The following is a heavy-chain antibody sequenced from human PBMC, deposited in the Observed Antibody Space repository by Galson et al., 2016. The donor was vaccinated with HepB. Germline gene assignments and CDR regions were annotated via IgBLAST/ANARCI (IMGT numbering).Heavy chain of an antibody. V-gene: IGHV3-48*02. J-gene: IGHJ4*02. CDR1: GFTFTSDS. D-gene: IGHD3-22*01. CDR3: ARDYYYDGSDYHGGAF. CDR2: ISGSGVNI. Sequence: SLRLSCAASGFTFTSDSMNWVRQAPGKGLEWISYISGSGVNIHYAASVEGRFTISRDNAENSLYLQMNSLRDEDTAIYYCARDYYYDGSDYHGGAFWGQGTLVTVS.